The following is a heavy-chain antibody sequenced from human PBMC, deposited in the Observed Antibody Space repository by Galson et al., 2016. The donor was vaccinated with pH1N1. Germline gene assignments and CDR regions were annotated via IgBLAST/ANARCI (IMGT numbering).Heavy chain of an antibody. Sequence: SVKVSCKASGGTFGSFGINWVRQAPGQGLEWMGRIIPIFNTAKYARNFQGRVTITADESTTTAYMELSSLRSDDTAVYFCAREDYYDTDLSDWYFDLWGRGTLLTVSS. D-gene: IGHD3-22*01. CDR2: IIPIFNTA. J-gene: IGHJ2*01. CDR3: AREDYYDTDLSDWYFDL. CDR1: GGTFGSFG. V-gene: IGHV1-69*13.